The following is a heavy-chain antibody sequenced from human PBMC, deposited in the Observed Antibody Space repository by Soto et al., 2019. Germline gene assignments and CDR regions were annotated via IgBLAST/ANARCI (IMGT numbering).Heavy chain of an antibody. CDR1: GYTFTGYY. CDR3: ARDRGVATISRDAFDI. CDR2: INPNSGGT. V-gene: IGHV1-2*04. Sequence: ASVKVSCKASGYTFTGYYMHWVRQAPGQGLEWMGWINPNSGGTNYAQKFQGWVTMTRDTSISTAYMELSRLRSDDMAVYYCARDRGVATISRDAFDIWGQGTMVTVSS. D-gene: IGHD5-12*01. J-gene: IGHJ3*02.